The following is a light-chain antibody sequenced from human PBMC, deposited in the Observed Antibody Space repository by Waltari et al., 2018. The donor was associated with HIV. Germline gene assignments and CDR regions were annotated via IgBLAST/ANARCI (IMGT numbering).Light chain of an antibody. CDR1: ALPKQY. CDR3: HSADGSATYV. V-gene: IGLV3-25*03. Sequence: SYELTQPPSVSVSPGQTARITCSGDALPKQYVYWYQQKPSQAPVLVIYKDTERPSGIPERFSGSSSGTTVTLTISGVQAEDEADYYCHSADGSATYVFGTGTKVTVL. CDR2: KDT. J-gene: IGLJ1*01.